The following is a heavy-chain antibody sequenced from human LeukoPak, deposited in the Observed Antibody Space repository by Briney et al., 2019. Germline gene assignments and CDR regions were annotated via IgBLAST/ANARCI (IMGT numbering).Heavy chain of an antibody. CDR2: FDPEDGET. V-gene: IGHV1-24*01. CDR1: GYTFTSYY. CDR3: ATDRGSRPNLDY. J-gene: IGHJ4*02. Sequence: ASVKVSCKASGYTFTSYYMHWVRQAPGKGLEWMGGFDPEDGETIYAQKFQGRVTMTEDTSTDTVYMELSSLRSEDTAVYYCATDRGSRPNLDYWGQGTLVTVSS. D-gene: IGHD3-16*01.